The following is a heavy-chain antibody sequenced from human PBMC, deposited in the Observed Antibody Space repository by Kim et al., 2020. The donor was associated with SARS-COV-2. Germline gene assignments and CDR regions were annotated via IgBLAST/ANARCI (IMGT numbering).Heavy chain of an antibody. V-gene: IGHV3-72*01. J-gene: IGHJ3*02. D-gene: IGHD1-26*01. Sequence: GGSLRLSCAASGFTFSDHYMDWVRQAPGKGLEWVGRTRNKANNSIKEYAASVKGRFTISSDDSTTSLYLHMNSLKTEDTAVYYCTRGRDIVGATRDAFDNWGQGTMVTVSS. CDR3: TRGRDIVGATRDAFDN. CDR2: TRNKANNSIK. CDR1: GFTFSDHY.